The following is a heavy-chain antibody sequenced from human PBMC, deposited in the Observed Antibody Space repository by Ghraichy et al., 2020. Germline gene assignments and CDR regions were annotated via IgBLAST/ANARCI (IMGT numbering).Heavy chain of an antibody. D-gene: IGHD4-17*01. CDR3: ARMQGDYVSYYYYGMDV. V-gene: IGHV1-46*01. Sequence: ASVMVSCKASGYTFTSYYMHWVRQAPGQGLEWMGIINPSGGSTSYAQKFQGRVTMTRDTSTRTVYMELSSLRSEDTAVYYCARMQGDYVSYYYYGMDVWGQGTTVTVSS. CDR2: INPSGGST. CDR1: GYTFTSYY. J-gene: IGHJ6*02.